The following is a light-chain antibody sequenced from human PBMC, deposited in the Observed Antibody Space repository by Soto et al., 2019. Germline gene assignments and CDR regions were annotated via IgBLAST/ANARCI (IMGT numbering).Light chain of an antibody. J-gene: IGLJ1*01. V-gene: IGLV6-57*03. Sequence: NFMLTQPHSVSESPGKTVTISCTRSSGSIASNYVQWYQQRPGSAPTTVIYEDNQRPSGVPDRFSGSIDSSSNSASLTISGLKTEDEADYYCQSYGSSNPYVFGTGTKLTVL. CDR2: EDN. CDR1: SGSIASNY. CDR3: QSYGSSNPYV.